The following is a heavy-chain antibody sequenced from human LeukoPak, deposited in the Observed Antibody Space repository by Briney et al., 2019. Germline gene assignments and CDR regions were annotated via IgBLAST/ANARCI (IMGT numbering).Heavy chain of an antibody. J-gene: IGHJ3*02. V-gene: IGHV3-23*01. D-gene: IGHD3-3*01. CDR1: GFTFFTYT. CDR3: AKLLLIRFLERVGPGDVFDI. CDR2: VTGDGENT. Sequence: GGSLRLSCAASGFTFFTYTMSWVRQTPGKRLEWVSAVTGDGENTYYADSVKGRFTISRDNSKNTLYLQMNSLRAEDAAVYYCAKLLLIRFLERVGPGDVFDIGGKGKMVTVSS.